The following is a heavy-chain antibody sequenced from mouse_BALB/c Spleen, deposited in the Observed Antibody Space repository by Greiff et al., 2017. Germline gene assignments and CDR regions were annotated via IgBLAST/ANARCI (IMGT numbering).Heavy chain of an antibody. CDR3: ARQGGFITTVVAHFDY. D-gene: IGHD1-1*01. Sequence: EVMLVESGGGLVKPGGSLKLSCAASGFAFSSYDMSWVRQTPEKRLEWVAYISSGGGSTYYPDTVKGRFTISRDNAKNTLYLQMSSLKSEDTAMYYCARQGGFITTVVAHFDYWGQGTTLTVSS. CDR1: GFAFSSYD. CDR2: ISSGGGST. V-gene: IGHV5-12-1*01. J-gene: IGHJ2*01.